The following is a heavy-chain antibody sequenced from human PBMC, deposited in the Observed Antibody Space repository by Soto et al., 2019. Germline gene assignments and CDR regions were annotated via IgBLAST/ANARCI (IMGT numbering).Heavy chain of an antibody. J-gene: IGHJ5*02. Sequence: ASVKVSCKASGYSFTNNDVSWVRQASGQGLEWMGWMNPGSGDTGYAQKFQGRVTMTRDISIATAYMELSSLRSDDTAIYYCARMETFGSLNWFDPWGQGTLVTVSS. V-gene: IGHV1-8*01. D-gene: IGHD3-16*01. CDR2: MNPGSGDT. CDR3: ARMETFGSLNWFDP. CDR1: GYSFTNND.